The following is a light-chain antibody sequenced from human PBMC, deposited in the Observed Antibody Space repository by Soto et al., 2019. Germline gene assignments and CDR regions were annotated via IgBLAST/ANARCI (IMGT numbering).Light chain of an antibody. Sequence: EIVLTQSPATLSLSPGDRATLSCRASQSVNSYLAWFQQKPGQPPRLLIYEASIRAEGIPARFSGSGSGTDFTLTISSLEPEDFAVYYCQQRSNWPPPITFGQGTRLEIK. CDR1: QSVNSY. CDR2: EAS. CDR3: QQRSNWPPPIT. J-gene: IGKJ5*01. V-gene: IGKV3-11*01.